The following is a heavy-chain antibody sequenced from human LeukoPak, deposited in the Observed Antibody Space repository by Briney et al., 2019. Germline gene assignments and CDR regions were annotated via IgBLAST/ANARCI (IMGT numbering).Heavy chain of an antibody. V-gene: IGHV3-7*03. CDR1: GFTFSDVW. CDR3: AKATYSSGWYRFGYFDY. Sequence: GGSLRLSCAASGFTFSDVWVSWVRQAPGKGLKWVANIRQDGSDKYYADSVKGRFTISRDNAENSLYLQMNSLRAEDTAVYYCAKATYSSGWYRFGYFDYWGQGTLVTVSS. D-gene: IGHD6-19*01. J-gene: IGHJ4*02. CDR2: IRQDGSDK.